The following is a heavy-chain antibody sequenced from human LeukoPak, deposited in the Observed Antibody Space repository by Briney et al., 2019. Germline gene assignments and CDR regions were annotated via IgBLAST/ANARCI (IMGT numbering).Heavy chain of an antibody. V-gene: IGHV3-23*01. CDR2: IYGGGTNT. CDR1: GFSFSRFA. D-gene: IGHD6-19*01. CDR3: AKRITEAAGIYFDS. Sequence: GGSLRLSCAGSGFSFSRFAMTWVRQAPGKGLEWVSTIYGGGTNTFYADSVKGRFTISRDDSKNMQFLEMDSLRPEDTAVYFCAKRITEAAGIYFDSWGQGTLVPVSS. J-gene: IGHJ4*02.